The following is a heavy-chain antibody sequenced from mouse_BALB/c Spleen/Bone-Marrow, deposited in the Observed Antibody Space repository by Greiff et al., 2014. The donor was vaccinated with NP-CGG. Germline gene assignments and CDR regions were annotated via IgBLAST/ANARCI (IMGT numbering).Heavy chain of an antibody. CDR2: INPSTGNT. CDR3: ARGLRDWYFDV. D-gene: IGHD2-4*01. J-gene: IGHJ1*01. CDR1: GYTFTTHW. Sequence: QVPLQPSGAELAKTWASGKMFCKASGYTFTTHWIHWGKQRPGQGLGRIGYINPSTGNTEYNQKFRDRATLTADKSSSTPYMQLSSLTSEDSAVYYCARGLRDWYFDVWGAGTTVTVSS. V-gene: IGHV1-7*01.